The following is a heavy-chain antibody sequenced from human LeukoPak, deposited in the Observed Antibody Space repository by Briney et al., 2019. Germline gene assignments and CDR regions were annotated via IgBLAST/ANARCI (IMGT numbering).Heavy chain of an antibody. V-gene: IGHV4-34*01. CDR1: GGSFSNYY. D-gene: IGHD6-6*01. Sequence: PSETLSLTCAVYGGSFSNYYWSWIRQPPGKGLEWIGEINHIGSTEYNPSLKSRVTISVDTSKNQFSLKLSSVTAADTAVYYCARVGSSSPYFDYWGQGTLVTVSS. J-gene: IGHJ4*02. CDR3: ARVGSSSPYFDY. CDR2: INHIGST.